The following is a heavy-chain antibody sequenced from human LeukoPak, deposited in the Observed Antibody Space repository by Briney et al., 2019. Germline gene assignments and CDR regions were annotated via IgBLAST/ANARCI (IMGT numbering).Heavy chain of an antibody. V-gene: IGHV4-59*01. CDR3: ARGITVTTTSDHLDF. D-gene: IGHD4-17*01. Sequence: SETLSLTCTVSGDSISGYYWNWIRQPPGKGLEWIGHAFYTGTTKYHPSLNSRIAISVDTSSNQFSLKLRSVTTADTAVYYCARGITVTTTSDHLDFWGQGILVTVPS. CDR2: AFYTGTT. CDR1: GDSISGYY. J-gene: IGHJ4*02.